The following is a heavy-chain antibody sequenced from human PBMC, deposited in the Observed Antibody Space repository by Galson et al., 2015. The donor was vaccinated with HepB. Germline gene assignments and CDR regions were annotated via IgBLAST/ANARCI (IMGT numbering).Heavy chain of an antibody. Sequence: SLRLSCAVSEFTFTTAWMSWVRQAPGKGLEWVANIKPDGSEGFYVDSAKGRFTISRDSAKKSLYLQMNSLRAEDTAVYYCARYTRWFDYWGQGTPVTVSS. CDR3: ARYTRWFDY. CDR2: IKPDGSEG. D-gene: IGHD2-15*01. CDR1: EFTFTTAW. V-gene: IGHV3-7*03. J-gene: IGHJ4*02.